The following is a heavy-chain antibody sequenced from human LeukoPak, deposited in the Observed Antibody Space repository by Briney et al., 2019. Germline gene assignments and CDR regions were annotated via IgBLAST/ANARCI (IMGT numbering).Heavy chain of an antibody. D-gene: IGHD2-2*01. CDR1: GYTFISYA. CDR3: ARDSTMPYAFDM. CDR2: INAGNGNT. J-gene: IGHJ3*02. V-gene: IGHV1-3*01. Sequence: ASVKVPCKASGYTFISYAMHWVRQAPGQRLEWMGWINAGNGNTKYSQKFQGRVTITRDTSASTAYMELSSLRSEDTAVYYCARDSTMPYAFDMWGQGTMVTVSS.